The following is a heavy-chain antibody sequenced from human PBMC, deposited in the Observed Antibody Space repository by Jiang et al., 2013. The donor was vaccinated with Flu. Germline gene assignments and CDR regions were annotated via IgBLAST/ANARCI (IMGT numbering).Heavy chain of an antibody. CDR1: GYTFTGYY. CDR3: ARAVGFGERDRLETPYYYYYYGMDV. Sequence: VQLVESGAEVKKPGASVKVSCKASGYTFTGYYMHWVRQAPGQGLEWMGWINPNSGGTNYAQKFQGRVTMTRDTSISTAYMELSRLRSDDTAVYYCARAVGFGERDRLETPYYYYYYGMDVWGQGTTVTVSS. D-gene: IGHD3-10*01. J-gene: IGHJ6*02. CDR2: INPNSGGT. V-gene: IGHV1-2*02.